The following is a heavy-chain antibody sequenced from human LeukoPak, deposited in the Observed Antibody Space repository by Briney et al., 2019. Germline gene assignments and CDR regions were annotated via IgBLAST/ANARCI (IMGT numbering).Heavy chain of an antibody. CDR2: ITTSGTST. J-gene: IGHJ4*02. D-gene: IGHD1-26*01. CDR1: GFTFSSYE. V-gene: IGHV3-48*03. Sequence: GGSLRLSSAISGFTFSSYEMNSVRQAPGKGLEWISYITTSGTSTYYADSVKGRFTISRDNGKTALSLQMNSLRAEDTAVYYSVVHSATSCYWGQGTLVTVSS. CDR3: VVHSATSCY.